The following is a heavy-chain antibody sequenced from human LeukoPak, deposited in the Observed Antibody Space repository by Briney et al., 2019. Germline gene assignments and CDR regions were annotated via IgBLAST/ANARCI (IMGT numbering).Heavy chain of an antibody. V-gene: IGHV1-2*04. J-gene: IGHJ6*02. CDR1: GYTFTGYY. CDR2: INPNSGGT. D-gene: IGHD3-3*01. Sequence: ASVKVSCKASGYTFTGYYTHWVRQAPGQGLEWMGWINPNSGGTNYAQKFQGWVTMTRDTSISTAYMELSRLRSDDTAVYYCARGGRVVIFGVVIISDYYGMDVWGQGTTVTVSS. CDR3: ARGGRVVIFGVVIISDYYGMDV.